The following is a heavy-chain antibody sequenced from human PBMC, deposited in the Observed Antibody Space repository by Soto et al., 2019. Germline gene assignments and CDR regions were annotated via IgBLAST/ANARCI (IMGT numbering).Heavy chain of an antibody. V-gene: IGHV4-39*02. CDR1: GDSISDSSYY. D-gene: IGHD3-3*01. CDR2: IYYSGST. CDR3: ARGQRFSDWFDP. Sequence: PSETLSLTCSVSGDSISDSSYYWGWIRQPPGKGLEWIGTIYYSGSTYYNPSLKSRVTISLDTSKNHFSLRLSSVTAADTAVYYCARGQRFSDWFDPWGQGTLVTVSS. J-gene: IGHJ5*02.